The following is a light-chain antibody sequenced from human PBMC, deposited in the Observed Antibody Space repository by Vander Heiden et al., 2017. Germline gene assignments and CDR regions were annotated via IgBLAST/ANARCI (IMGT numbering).Light chain of an antibody. J-gene: IGLJ2*01. V-gene: IGLV2-14*01. CDR1: SSDVGGYNY. CDR3: SSYTSSSTLV. CDR2: EVS. Sequence: QSSLTQPAAVSSSSGHSIPISCTGTSSDVGGYNYVSWYQQNPGKAPKLMIYEVSNRPSGVSNRFSGSKAGNTASLTISGLQAEDEADYYCSSYTSSSTLVFGGGTKLTVL.